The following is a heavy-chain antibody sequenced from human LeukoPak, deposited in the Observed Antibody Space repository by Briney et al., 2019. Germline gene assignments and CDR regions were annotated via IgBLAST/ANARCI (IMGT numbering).Heavy chain of an antibody. CDR3: ARDKGTIWNSQNDPFDM. D-gene: IGHD1-7*01. CDR1: GFTFSSYI. CDR2: ISYDGSNA. Sequence: GGSLRLSCAASGFTFSSYIMHWVRQAPGKGLEWVAVISYDGSNAYYRDSVRGRFTISRDNSENTLFLQMNSLRGEDTAMYYCARDKGTIWNSQNDPFDMWGQGTLVTVSS. J-gene: IGHJ3*02. V-gene: IGHV3-30*10.